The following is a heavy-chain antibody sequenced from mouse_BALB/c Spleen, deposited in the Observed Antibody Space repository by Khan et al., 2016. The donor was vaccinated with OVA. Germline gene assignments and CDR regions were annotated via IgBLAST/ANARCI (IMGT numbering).Heavy chain of an antibody. Sequence: QVQLKESGAELVKPGASVRLSCKASGYTFTSYYLYWVKQRPGQGLEWIGDINPGNGGTNSNEKFKSKATLTVDKSSSTAYMQLSSLTSEDSAVYYCTRSGYGTFAYWGQGTLVTVSA. D-gene: IGHD1-1*02. CDR2: INPGNGGT. CDR3: TRSGYGTFAY. V-gene: IGHV1S81*02. CDR1: GYTFTSYY. J-gene: IGHJ3*01.